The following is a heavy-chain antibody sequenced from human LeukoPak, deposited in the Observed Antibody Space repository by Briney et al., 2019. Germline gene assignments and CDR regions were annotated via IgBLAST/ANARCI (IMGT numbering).Heavy chain of an antibody. CDR2: VNRDGSET. J-gene: IGHJ6*02. Sequence: PGGSLRLSCAASGFALSSHWMTWVRQVPGRGPEWVANVNRDGSETYYLDSVKGRFTISKDNAKNSLYLQMNSLRAEDTALYHCEKNNGMGVWGQGTTVIVSS. CDR1: GFALSSHW. V-gene: IGHV3-7*03. CDR3: EKNNGMGV.